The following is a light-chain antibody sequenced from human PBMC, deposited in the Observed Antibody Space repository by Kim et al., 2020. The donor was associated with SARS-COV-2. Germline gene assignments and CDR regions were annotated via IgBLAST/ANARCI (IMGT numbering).Light chain of an antibody. CDR1: QSVRNNY. V-gene: IGKV3-20*01. Sequence: EIVLTQSPGTLSLSPGERATLSCRASQSVRNNYLAWYQQKPGQAPRLLIYGASTRATGIPDRFSGSGSGTDFTLTISRLEPEDFAVYYCQQYGRSPRTFGQGTKVDIK. CDR2: GAS. CDR3: QQYGRSPRT. J-gene: IGKJ1*01.